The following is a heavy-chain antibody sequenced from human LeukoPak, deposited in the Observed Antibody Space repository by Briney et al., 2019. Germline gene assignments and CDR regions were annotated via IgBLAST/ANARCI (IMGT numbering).Heavy chain of an antibody. Sequence: GGALRLSCAASGFTFSSYWMHWVRQAPGKGLVWVSRINSDGSSTSYADSVKGRFTISRDNAKNTLYLQMNSLRAEDTAVYYCARASSGWTYFDYWGQGTLVTVSS. J-gene: IGHJ4*02. CDR3: ARASSGWTYFDY. V-gene: IGHV3-74*01. CDR1: GFTFSSYW. D-gene: IGHD6-19*01. CDR2: INSDGSST.